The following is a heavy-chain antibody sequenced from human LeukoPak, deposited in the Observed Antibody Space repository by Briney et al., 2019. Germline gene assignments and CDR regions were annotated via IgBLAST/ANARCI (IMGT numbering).Heavy chain of an antibody. J-gene: IGHJ6*04. Sequence: ASVKVSCKASGYTFIRYGISWVRQAPGQGLEWMGWLSSYNGNPNYAQKFQGRVTMTTETSTSTAYMELRSLRSDDTAVYYCARDWCGSSTSCYMDVWGKGTTVTVSS. CDR2: LSSYNGNP. CDR1: GYTFIRYG. CDR3: ARDWCGSSTSCYMDV. D-gene: IGHD2-2*01. V-gene: IGHV1-18*01.